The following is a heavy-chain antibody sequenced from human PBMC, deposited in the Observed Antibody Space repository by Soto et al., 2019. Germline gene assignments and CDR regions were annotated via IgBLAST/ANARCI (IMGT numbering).Heavy chain of an antibody. CDR1: GGSISSGDFY. Sequence: QVQLQESGPGLVKPSQTLSLTCTVSGGSISSGDFYWSWIRQPPGKGLEWIGFISYSGSTYYNPSLKRRITMSVDTSRNQFSLGLSSMTAADTAVYYCATLGSTSGSYYFGHWGQGTLVTVSP. CDR2: ISYSGST. CDR3: ATLGSTSGSYYFGH. D-gene: IGHD1-26*01. J-gene: IGHJ4*02. V-gene: IGHV4-30-4*01.